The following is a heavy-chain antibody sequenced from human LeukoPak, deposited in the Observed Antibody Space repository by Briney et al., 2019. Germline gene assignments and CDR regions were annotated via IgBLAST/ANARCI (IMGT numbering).Heavy chain of an antibody. V-gene: IGHV4-4*09. D-gene: IGHD1-26*01. CDR2: IHSSGSS. Sequence: NTSETLSLTCTVSGASISNYYWSWIRQTPEKGLEWMGHIHSSGSSSYYPSLKSRLTLSIDTSRNQLSLKLPSVTAAYTAVYFCARLGSYHDFWGQGALVTVSS. CDR1: GASISNYY. CDR3: ARLGSYHDF. J-gene: IGHJ4*02.